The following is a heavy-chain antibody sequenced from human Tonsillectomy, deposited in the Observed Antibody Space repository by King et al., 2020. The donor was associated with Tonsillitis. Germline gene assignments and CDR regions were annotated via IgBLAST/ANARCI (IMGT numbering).Heavy chain of an antibody. J-gene: IGHJ4*02. Sequence: VQLVESGGGLVRPGGSLRLSCAASGYTFGDLWMTWVRQAPEKGLEGVATMNQDGSERYSAGSVKGRFRISRDNALNSLFLEMSNVRADDTAFYYCAGPRRGYWGQGRLVTVSS. CDR2: MNQDGSER. CDR3: AGPRRGY. CDR1: GYTFGDLW. V-gene: IGHV3-7*01.